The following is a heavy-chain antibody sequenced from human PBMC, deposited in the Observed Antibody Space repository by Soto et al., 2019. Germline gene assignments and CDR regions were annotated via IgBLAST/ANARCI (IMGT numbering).Heavy chain of an antibody. Sequence: LRLSCAASRFTFSTYAMSWVRQAPGKGLEWVSAITGSGDTTYYADSVKGRFTISRDNSKNTLYLQINSLRAEDTAIFYCAKETLLNWFDPWGQGTQVTVSS. CDR3: AKETLLNWFDP. D-gene: IGHD2-15*01. J-gene: IGHJ5*02. CDR1: RFTFSTYA. V-gene: IGHV3-23*01. CDR2: ITGSGDTT.